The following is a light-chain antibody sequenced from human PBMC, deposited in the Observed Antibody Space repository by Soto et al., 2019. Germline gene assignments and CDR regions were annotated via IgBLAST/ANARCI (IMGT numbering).Light chain of an antibody. CDR2: GAS. Sequence: EILLTQSPGTLSLSPGERATLSCGASQSVSSYSLAWYQQKPGHAPSLLIYGASSSAAGITDRFCGSGAGTDFTLTISGLEHEEVAVYYCQQYGSCLTSTFGQGTKVDIK. CDR1: QSVSSYS. CDR3: QQYGSCLTST. V-gene: IGKV3-20*01. J-gene: IGKJ1*01.